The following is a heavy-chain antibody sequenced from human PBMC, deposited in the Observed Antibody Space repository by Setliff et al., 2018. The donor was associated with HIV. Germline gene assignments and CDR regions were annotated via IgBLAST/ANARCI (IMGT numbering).Heavy chain of an antibody. CDR3: ASGSPFDGFDM. V-gene: IGHV4-61*09. Sequence: NPSETLSLTCTVSGDSISSGSYFWIWIRQPAGKGLEWIGHIYTTGSTHYNPSLRSRVTISIDTSKSHFSLRLKSVTAADTALYYCASGSPFDGFDMWGQGTMVTVSS. CDR2: IYTTGST. D-gene: IGHD1-26*01. CDR1: GDSISSGSYF. J-gene: IGHJ3*02.